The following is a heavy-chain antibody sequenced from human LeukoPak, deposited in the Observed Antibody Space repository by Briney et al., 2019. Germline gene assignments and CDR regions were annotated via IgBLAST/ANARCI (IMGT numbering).Heavy chain of an antibody. D-gene: IGHD1-14*01. CDR1: GFTFSSYA. J-gene: IGHJ6*03. Sequence: GESLKISCAASGFTFSSYAMSWVRQAPGKGREWVSAISGSGGSTYYADSVKGRFTISRDNSKNTLYLQMNSLRAEDTAVYYCAKDPNPYYYYYYMDVWGKGTTVTVSS. CDR2: ISGSGGST. CDR3: AKDPNPYYYYYYMDV. V-gene: IGHV3-23*01.